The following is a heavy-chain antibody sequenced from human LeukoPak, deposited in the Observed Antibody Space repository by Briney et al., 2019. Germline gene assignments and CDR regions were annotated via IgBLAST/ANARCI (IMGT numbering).Heavy chain of an antibody. Sequence: ADTLSLTCSVCSGFIRGYYCRWRRQPPGREVEWISYVYSSGYTNYSPSLKGRVTLSVDTSKTQFSLKLVSVTAADTAVYYCTRHPPSSAGAYDIWGQGTMVTVSS. J-gene: IGHJ3*02. CDR3: TRHPPSSAGAYDI. CDR1: SGFIRGYY. V-gene: IGHV4-59*08. CDR2: VYSSGYT. D-gene: IGHD3-10*01.